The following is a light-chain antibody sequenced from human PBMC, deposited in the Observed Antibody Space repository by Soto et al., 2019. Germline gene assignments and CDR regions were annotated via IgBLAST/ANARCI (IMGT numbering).Light chain of an antibody. CDR2: AVS. Sequence: QSVLTPPASVSGSPGQSITISCTGTSSDVGLYDYVSWYQQHPGKAPQLMIYAVSNRPSGVSNRFSASKSGNTAPLFISGLQAEDEADYYCSSYTSDSSYVFGSGTKVTV. CDR1: SSDVGLYDY. V-gene: IGLV2-14*01. J-gene: IGLJ1*01. CDR3: SSYTSDSSYV.